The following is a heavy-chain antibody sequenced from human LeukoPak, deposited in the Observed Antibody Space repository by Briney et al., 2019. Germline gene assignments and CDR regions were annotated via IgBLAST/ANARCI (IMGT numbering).Heavy chain of an antibody. V-gene: IGHV3-23*01. D-gene: IGHD2/OR15-2a*01. CDR1: GFTSSHYI. CDR3: AKIEGLLLQSRYFDS. CDR2: ILGSVATT. J-gene: IGHJ4*02. Sequence: RGCLRLSCEAAGFTSSHYIMAWVRRPPGEGLEWVSAILGSVATTYYADSVKGRFPISRDNSNNQLYLQMRTLRAEDTALYFCAKIEGLLLQSRYFDSWGQEPLVTVSS.